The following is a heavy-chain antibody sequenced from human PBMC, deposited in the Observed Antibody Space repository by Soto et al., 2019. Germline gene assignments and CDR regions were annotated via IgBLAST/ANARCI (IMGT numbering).Heavy chain of an antibody. CDR1: GGSITTRGHY. V-gene: IGHV4-39*01. D-gene: IGHD3-10*01. Sequence: QLHLQESGPGRVKPSDTLSLTCSVSGGSITTRGHYWGWVRQSPEKGLEWIGRAYSVGTIKYNPHLRGRVAVYVATSTNQFYLKLTSVTAADPSVYDCARLPWVRGVPAWGQGTLVTVSS. CDR3: ARLPWVRGVPA. CDR2: AYSVGTI. J-gene: IGHJ5*02.